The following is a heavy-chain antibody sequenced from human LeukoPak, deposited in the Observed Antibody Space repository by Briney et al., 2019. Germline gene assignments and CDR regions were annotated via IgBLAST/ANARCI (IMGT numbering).Heavy chain of an antibody. V-gene: IGHV4-39*07. D-gene: IGHD3-3*01. CDR1: GGSISSSSHY. Sequence: SETLSLTCTVSGGSISSSSHYWGWIRQPPGKGLEWIGSISNSGSTYYNPSLKSRVTISEDTSKNQFSLKLRSVTAADTAVYYCARDHQGTYFDFWSGSKANNYYYMDVWGKGTTVTVSS. J-gene: IGHJ6*03. CDR2: ISNSGST. CDR3: ARDHQGTYFDFWSGSKANNYYYMDV.